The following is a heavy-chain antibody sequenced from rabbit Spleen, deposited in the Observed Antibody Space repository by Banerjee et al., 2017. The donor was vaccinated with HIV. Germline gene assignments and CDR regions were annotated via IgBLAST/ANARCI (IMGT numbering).Heavy chain of an antibody. CDR2: IRTGSGST. J-gene: IGHJ4*01. CDR3: ARSDVGDGYAFDL. Sequence: QEQLEESGRDLVKPEGSLTLTCTASGFDFSNSYWICWVRQAPGRGLEWIGCIRTGSGSTYYASWAKGRFTISKTSSSTVTLQMTSLTVADTATYFCARSDVGDGYAFDLWGPGTLVTVS. CDR1: GFDFSNSYW. V-gene: IGHV1S45*01. D-gene: IGHD6-1*01.